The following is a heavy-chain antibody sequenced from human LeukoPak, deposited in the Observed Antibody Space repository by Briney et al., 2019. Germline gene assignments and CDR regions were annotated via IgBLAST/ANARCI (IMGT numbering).Heavy chain of an antibody. J-gene: IGHJ3*02. CDR2: VSSSSSYI. D-gene: IGHD3-16*01. CDR1: GFTFSSYS. V-gene: IGHV3-21*01. Sequence: GGSLRLSCAASGFTFSSYSMTWVRQAPGKGPEWVSSVSSSSSYIYYADSVKGRFTISRDNAKNSLYLQMNSLRAEDTAVYYCARDLIIWGASLLGAFDIWGQGTMVTVSS. CDR3: ARDLIIWGASLLGAFDI.